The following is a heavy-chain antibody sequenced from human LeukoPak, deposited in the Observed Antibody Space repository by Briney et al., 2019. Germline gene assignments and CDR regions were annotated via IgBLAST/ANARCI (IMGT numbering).Heavy chain of an antibody. CDR1: GGTFSSYA. Sequence: SVKVSCKASGGTFSSYAISWVRQVPGQGLEWMGGIIPIFGTANYAQKFQGRVTITADESTSTAYMELSSLRSEDTAVYYCARDEYYDILTGYSPGNWFDPWGQGTLVTVSS. J-gene: IGHJ5*02. CDR2: IIPIFGTA. CDR3: ARDEYYDILTGYSPGNWFDP. V-gene: IGHV1-69*13. D-gene: IGHD3-9*01.